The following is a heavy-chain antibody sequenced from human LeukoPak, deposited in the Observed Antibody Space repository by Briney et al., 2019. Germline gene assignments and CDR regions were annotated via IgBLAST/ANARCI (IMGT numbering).Heavy chain of an antibody. V-gene: IGHV3-23*01. J-gene: IGHJ4*02. CDR1: GFTFSSYA. Sequence: GGSLRLSCAVSGFTFSSYAMSWVRQAPGKGLEWVSTISNSDGTTYYADSVKGRFTISRDDSENTLSLQMNSLRAEDTAVYYCARAIVVIPAAIRYWGQGTLVTVSS. CDR2: ISNSDGTT. CDR3: ARAIVVIPAAIRY. D-gene: IGHD2-2*01.